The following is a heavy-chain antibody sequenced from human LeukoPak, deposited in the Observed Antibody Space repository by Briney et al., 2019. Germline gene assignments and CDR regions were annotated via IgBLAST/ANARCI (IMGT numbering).Heavy chain of an antibody. D-gene: IGHD3-10*01. V-gene: IGHV3-30*02. Sequence: PGASLRLSCAASGFTFSNYGMHWVRQAPGKGLEWVAFIRYDGNNKNYADFVKGRFTISRDNSKNTLYLQMNSLRAVDTAVYYCAKYYYGSGSQRYFDYWGQGTLVTVSS. CDR1: GFTFSNYG. CDR3: AKYYYGSGSQRYFDY. J-gene: IGHJ4*02. CDR2: IRYDGNNK.